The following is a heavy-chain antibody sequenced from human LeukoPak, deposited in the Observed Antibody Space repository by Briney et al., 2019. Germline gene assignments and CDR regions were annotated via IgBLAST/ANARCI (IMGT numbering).Heavy chain of an antibody. J-gene: IGHJ4*02. Sequence: GGALRLSCAASGFTFSSYAMHGVRQAPGRGREGVAVISYDGSNKYYADSVKGGFTISRDNSKNTLYLKMNSLRAEDTAVYYCARDGPHWGSGGSLDYWGQGTLVTVSS. D-gene: IGHD7-27*01. V-gene: IGHV3-30-3*01. CDR1: GFTFSSYA. CDR3: ARDGPHWGSGGSLDY. CDR2: ISYDGSNK.